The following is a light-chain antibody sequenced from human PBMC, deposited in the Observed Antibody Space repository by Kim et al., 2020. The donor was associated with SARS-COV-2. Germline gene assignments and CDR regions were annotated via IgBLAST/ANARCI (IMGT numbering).Light chain of an antibody. CDR1: SSNIGSNY. J-gene: IGLJ2*01. CDR2: KNN. V-gene: IGLV1-47*01. CDR3: AAWDDSLNVV. Sequence: QSVLSQPPSASGPLGQRVTISCSGSSSNIGSNYVYWFQQLPGTAPALLIYKNNQRPSGFPDRFSGSKSGTSASLAISGLRSEDEADYYCAAWDDSLNVVFGGGTQLTVL.